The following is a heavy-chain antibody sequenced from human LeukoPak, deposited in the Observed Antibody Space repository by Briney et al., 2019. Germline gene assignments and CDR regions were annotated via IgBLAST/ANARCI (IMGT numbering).Heavy chain of an antibody. J-gene: IGHJ4*02. D-gene: IGHD5-12*01. V-gene: IGHV4-59*01. Sequence: SETLSLTCTVSGVSISSYYWSWIRQPPGKGLEWIGYIYYSGSTNYNPSLKSRVTISVDASKNQFSLKLSSVTAADTAVYYCASGWLEYYFDYWGQGTLVTVSS. CDR2: IYYSGST. CDR1: GVSISSYY. CDR3: ASGWLEYYFDY.